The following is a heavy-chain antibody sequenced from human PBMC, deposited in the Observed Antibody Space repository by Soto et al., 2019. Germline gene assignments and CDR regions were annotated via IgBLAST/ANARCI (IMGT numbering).Heavy chain of an antibody. CDR3: ARHGMDYYDSSGYYYTPYYLDY. J-gene: IGHJ4*02. D-gene: IGHD3-22*01. V-gene: IGHV4-59*08. CDR1: GGSISSYY. Sequence: SETLSLTCTVSGGSISSYYWSWIRQPPGKGLEWIGYIYYSGSTNYNPSLKSRVTISVDTSTNQFSLKLSSVTAADTAVYYCARHGMDYYDSSGYYYTPYYLDYWGQGTLVTVSS. CDR2: IYYSGST.